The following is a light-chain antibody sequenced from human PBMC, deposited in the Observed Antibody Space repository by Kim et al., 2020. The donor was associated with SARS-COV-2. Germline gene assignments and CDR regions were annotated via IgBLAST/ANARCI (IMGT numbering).Light chain of an antibody. CDR1: QDINNY. J-gene: IGKJ4*01. CDR2: DAS. V-gene: IGKV1-33*01. CDR3: QQFDNLLPT. Sequence: ATVGDRVTITCQESQDINNYLNWDQQKLGKAPKLLISDASNLETGVPSRFSGSGSGTDFTFTISSLQPEDIATYYCQQFDNLLPTFGGGTKVDIK.